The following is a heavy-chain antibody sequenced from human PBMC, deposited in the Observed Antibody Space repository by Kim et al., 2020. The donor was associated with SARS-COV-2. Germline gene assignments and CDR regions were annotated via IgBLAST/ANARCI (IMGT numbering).Heavy chain of an antibody. D-gene: IGHD6-19*01. V-gene: IGHV3-23*01. Sequence: GGSLRLSCAASGFTFSSYAMSWVRQAPGKGLEWVSAISGSGGSTYYADSVKGRFTISRDNSKNTLYLQMNSLRAEDTAVYYCAKDVEEIAVASDASVVWGQGTTVTVSS. CDR2: ISGSGGST. CDR1: GFTFSSYA. CDR3: AKDVEEIAVASDASVV. J-gene: IGHJ6*02.